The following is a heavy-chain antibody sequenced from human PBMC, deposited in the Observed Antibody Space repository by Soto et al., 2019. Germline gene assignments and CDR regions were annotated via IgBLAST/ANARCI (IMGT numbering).Heavy chain of an antibody. D-gene: IGHD7-27*01. Sequence: ASVKVSCKASGYTFTDHGMHWVRQAPGQRLEWMGWVHAANGETRYSRKFQDRITITTDTSASTVNMEMSGLRSEDTSVYFCARNWGGYYFDYWGQGTPVTVSS. CDR3: ARNWGGYYFDY. V-gene: IGHV1-3*01. CDR2: VHAANGET. CDR1: GYTFTDHG. J-gene: IGHJ4*02.